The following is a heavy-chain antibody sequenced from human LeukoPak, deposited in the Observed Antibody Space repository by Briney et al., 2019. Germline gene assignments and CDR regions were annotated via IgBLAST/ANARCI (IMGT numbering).Heavy chain of an antibody. CDR1: GGSISSYY. D-gene: IGHD6-13*01. J-gene: IGHJ5*02. Sequence: PSETLSLTCTVSGGSISSYYWSWIRQPAGKGLEWIGRIYTSGSTNYNPSLKSRVTMSVDTSKNQFSLKLSSVTAADTAVYYCARSLSSSWYNWFDPWGQGTLVTVSS. CDR3: ARSLSSSWYNWFDP. V-gene: IGHV4-4*07. CDR2: IYTSGST.